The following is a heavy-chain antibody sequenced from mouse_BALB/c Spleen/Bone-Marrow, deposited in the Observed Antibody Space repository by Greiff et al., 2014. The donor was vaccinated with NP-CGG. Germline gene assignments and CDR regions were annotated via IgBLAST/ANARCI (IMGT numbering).Heavy chain of an antibody. J-gene: IGHJ4*01. CDR1: GYTFTSYI. CDR2: INPYNDGT. CDR3: ARIWLPYAMDY. V-gene: IGHV1-14*01. D-gene: IGHD2-2*01. Sequence: EVQLQQSGPELVKPGASVKMSCKASGYTFTSYIMHWVKQKPGQGLEWIGYINPYNDGTKYNEKFKGKATLTSDKSSSTAYMELSSLTSEDSAVYYCARIWLPYAMDYWGQGTSVTVSS.